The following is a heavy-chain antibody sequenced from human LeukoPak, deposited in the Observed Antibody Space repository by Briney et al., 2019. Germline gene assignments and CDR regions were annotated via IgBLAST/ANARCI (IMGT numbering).Heavy chain of an antibody. Sequence: ASVKVSCKASGYTFIGYYMHWVRQAPGQGLEWMGRINPNSGGTNYAQKFQGRVTMTRDTSISTAYMELSRLRSDDTAVYYCARGRYDSSGYQRAFDIWGQGTMVTVSS. J-gene: IGHJ3*02. V-gene: IGHV1-2*06. CDR1: GYTFIGYY. CDR2: INPNSGGT. D-gene: IGHD3-22*01. CDR3: ARGRYDSSGYQRAFDI.